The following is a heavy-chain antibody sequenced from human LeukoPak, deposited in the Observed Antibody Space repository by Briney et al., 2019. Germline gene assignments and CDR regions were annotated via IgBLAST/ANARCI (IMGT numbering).Heavy chain of an antibody. V-gene: IGHV4-61*02. J-gene: IGHJ4*02. CDR1: GGSISSGSYY. Sequence: SETLSLTCTVSGGSISSGSYYWSWFRQPAGKGLEWIGRISSSGSTNYNPSLKSRVTISVDTSKNQFFLKLSPVTATDTAVYYCAREAPRPDYWGQGTLVTVSS. CDR2: ISSSGST. CDR3: AREAPRPDY.